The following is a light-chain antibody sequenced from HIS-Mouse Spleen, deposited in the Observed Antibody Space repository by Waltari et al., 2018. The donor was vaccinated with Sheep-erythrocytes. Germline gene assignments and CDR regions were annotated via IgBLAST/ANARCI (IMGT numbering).Light chain of an antibody. Sequence: SYELTQPPSVSVSPGQTASITCSGDKLGDKYACWYHQKLGQSPVLVIYQDSKRPSGIPEPFSGSNSGNTATLTISGTQAMDGADYYCQAWDSSTVVFGGGTKLTVL. J-gene: IGLJ2*01. V-gene: IGLV3-1*01. CDR2: QDS. CDR1: KLGDKY. CDR3: QAWDSSTVV.